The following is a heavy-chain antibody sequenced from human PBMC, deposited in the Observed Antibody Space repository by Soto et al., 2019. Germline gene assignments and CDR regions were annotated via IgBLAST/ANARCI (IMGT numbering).Heavy chain of an antibody. CDR3: ARGAMANFDY. CDR2: LIAMLGTP. J-gene: IGHJ4*02. CDR1: GGTFGSHG. D-gene: IGHD5-18*01. Sequence: SVNVSCKASGGTFGSHGIAWVRQAPGQGLEWMGGLIAMLGTPTYARKVQGRATITADESLTPSYLELRSLRSEDTAVYFCARGAMANFDYWGQGTVVTVSS. V-gene: IGHV1-69*13.